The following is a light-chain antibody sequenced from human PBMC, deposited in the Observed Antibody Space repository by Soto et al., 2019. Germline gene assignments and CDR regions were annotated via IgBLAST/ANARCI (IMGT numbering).Light chain of an antibody. J-gene: IGLJ3*02. CDR2: HNN. CDR1: SSNIWADFD. V-gene: IGLV1-40*01. Sequence: QSVLTQPPSVSGAPGQRVTISCTGSSSNIWADFDVHWYQHLPVTAPKLLISHNNNSPSGVPDRFSGSKSGTSASLAITGLQADEEAVYYCQSLDSSLSSSWVFGGGTKLTVL. CDR3: QSLDSSLSSSWV.